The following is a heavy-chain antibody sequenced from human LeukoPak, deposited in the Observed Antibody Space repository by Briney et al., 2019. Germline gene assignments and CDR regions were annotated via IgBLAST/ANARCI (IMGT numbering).Heavy chain of an antibody. V-gene: IGHV3-30*18. J-gene: IGHJ4*02. CDR2: ISYDGSNK. CDR3: ANEDYYGSGSYYPARPSSPSPTQPLDY. Sequence: PGGSLRLSCAASGFTFSSYGMHWVRQAPGKGLEWVAVISYDGSNKYYADSVKGRFTISRDNSKNTLYLQMNSLRAEDTAVYYCANEDYYGSGSYYPARPSSPSPTQPLDYWGQGTLVTVYS. CDR1: GFTFSSYG. D-gene: IGHD3-10*01.